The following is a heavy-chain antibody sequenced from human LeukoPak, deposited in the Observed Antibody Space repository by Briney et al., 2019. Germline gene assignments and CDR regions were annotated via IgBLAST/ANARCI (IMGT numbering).Heavy chain of an antibody. CDR1: GFTFDDYA. CDR3: AKDIRDYDFWSGYFDY. J-gene: IGHJ4*02. V-gene: IGHV3-43*02. Sequence: PGGPLRLSCAASGFTFDDYAMHWVRQAPGKGLEWVSLISGDGGSTYYADSVKGRLTISRDNSKNSLYLQMNSLRTEDTALYYCAKDIRDYDFWSGYFDYWGQGTLVTVSS. CDR2: ISGDGGST. D-gene: IGHD3-3*01.